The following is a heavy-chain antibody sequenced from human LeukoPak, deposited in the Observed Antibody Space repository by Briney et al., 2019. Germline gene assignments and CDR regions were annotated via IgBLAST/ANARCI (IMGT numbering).Heavy chain of an antibody. CDR2: INIDGSSI. Sequence: GGSLRLSCAASGFPLSNYWMHWVRQAPGKGLVWVSRINIDGSSISYADSVKGRFTISRDNAKNTVYLQMNSLRVEDTAVYYCARDRTVGTSLDFWGQGILVTVSS. V-gene: IGHV3-74*01. CDR1: GFPLSNYW. CDR3: ARDRTVGTSLDF. J-gene: IGHJ4*02. D-gene: IGHD1-26*01.